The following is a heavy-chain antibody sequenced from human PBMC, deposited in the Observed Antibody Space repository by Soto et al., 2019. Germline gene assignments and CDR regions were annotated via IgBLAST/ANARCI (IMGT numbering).Heavy chain of an antibody. J-gene: IGHJ6*02. CDR3: ARAGYSSSWLTPGENYYYYYGMDV. V-gene: IGHV1-18*01. CDR2: ISAYNGNT. CDR1: GYTFASYG. Sequence: ASVKVSCKASGYTFASYGISWVRQAPGQGLEWMGWISAYNGNTNYAQKLQGRVTMTTDTSTSAAYMELRSLRSDDTAVYYCARAGYSSSWLTPGENYYYYYGMDVWGQGTTVTVSS. D-gene: IGHD6-13*01.